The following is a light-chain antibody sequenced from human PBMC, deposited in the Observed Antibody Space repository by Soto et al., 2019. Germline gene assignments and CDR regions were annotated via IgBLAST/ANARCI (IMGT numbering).Light chain of an antibody. V-gene: IGLV2-14*01. CDR1: NSDLGDYNY. CDR2: EVS. CDR3: SSYISSSTLWV. Sequence: QSALTQPASVSGSPGQSITISCTGTNSDLGDYNYVSWYQQHPGKAPKLMIYEVSNRPSGISNRFSGSKSGNTASLTISGLQAEDEADYYCSSYISSSTLWVFGGGTKLTVL. J-gene: IGLJ3*02.